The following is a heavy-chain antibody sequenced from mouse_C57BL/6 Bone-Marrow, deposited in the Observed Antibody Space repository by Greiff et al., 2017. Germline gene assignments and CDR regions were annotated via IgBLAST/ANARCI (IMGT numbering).Heavy chain of an antibody. CDR1: GYSFTSYY. Sequence: VQLQQSGPELVKPGASVKISCKASGYSFTSYYIHWVKQRPGQGLEWIGRIYPGSGNTNYNEKFKGKATLTADTSSSTAYMQLSSLPSEDSAVXYCARPGSSYDYFDYWGQGTTLTVSS. J-gene: IGHJ2*01. V-gene: IGHV1-66*01. CDR2: IYPGSGNT. CDR3: ARPGSSYDYFDY. D-gene: IGHD1-1*01.